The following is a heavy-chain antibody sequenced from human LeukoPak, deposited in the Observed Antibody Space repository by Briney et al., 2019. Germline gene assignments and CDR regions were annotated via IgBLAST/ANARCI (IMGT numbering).Heavy chain of an antibody. CDR2: HSHSGSA. CDR3: ARGLGDIVVVPAAMLGWFDP. Sequence: SETLSLTCTVSGASINSDTYYWGWIRQPPGKGLEWIGTHSHSGSAYYNPSLKSRVTISVDTSKNQFSLKLSSVTAADTAVYYCARGLGDIVVVPAAMLGWFDPWGQGTLVTVSS. J-gene: IGHJ5*02. D-gene: IGHD2-2*01. V-gene: IGHV4-39*07. CDR1: GASINSDTYY.